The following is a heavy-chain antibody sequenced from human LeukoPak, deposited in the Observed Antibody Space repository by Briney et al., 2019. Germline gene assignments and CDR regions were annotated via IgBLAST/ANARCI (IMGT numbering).Heavy chain of an antibody. Sequence: PSETLSLTCTVSGGSISSSSYYWGWIRQPPGKGLEWIGSIYYSGSTYYNPSLKSRVTISVDTSKNQFSLKLSSVTAADTAVYYYARHSRYCSSTSCPYNWFDPWGQGTLVTVSS. V-gene: IGHV4-39*01. CDR1: GGSISSSSYY. J-gene: IGHJ5*02. D-gene: IGHD2-2*01. CDR2: IYYSGST. CDR3: ARHSRYCSSTSCPYNWFDP.